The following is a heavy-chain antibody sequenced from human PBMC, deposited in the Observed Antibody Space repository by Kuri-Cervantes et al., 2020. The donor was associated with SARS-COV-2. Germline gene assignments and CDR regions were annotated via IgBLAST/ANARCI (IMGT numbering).Heavy chain of an antibody. CDR1: GAAFNIHA. CDR2: VIPIFGTG. CDR3: ARDSEYCGSTTCYIEQ. J-gene: IGHJ4*02. Sequence: SVKVSCKASGAAFNIHAISWVRHAPGQGLEWMGWVIPIFGTGDNAQKFQGRITITADTSTRTAYMELSSLTSEDTTVYYCARDSEYCGSTTCYIEQWGQGTLVTVSS. D-gene: IGHD2-2*02. V-gene: IGHV1-69*06.